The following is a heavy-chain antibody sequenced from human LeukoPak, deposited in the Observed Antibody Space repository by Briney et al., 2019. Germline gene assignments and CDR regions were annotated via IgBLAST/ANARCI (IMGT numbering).Heavy chain of an antibody. Sequence: GGSLRLSCAASGFTFSSYAMSWVPQAPGKGQEWVSAISGSGGDTYYADSVKGRFTISRDNSKNTLYLQMNSLRDEDTAVYFCAKAYGSGSPVDYWGQGTLVTVSS. V-gene: IGHV3-23*01. CDR3: AKAYGSGSPVDY. J-gene: IGHJ4*02. CDR1: GFTFSSYA. CDR2: ISGSGGDT. D-gene: IGHD3-10*01.